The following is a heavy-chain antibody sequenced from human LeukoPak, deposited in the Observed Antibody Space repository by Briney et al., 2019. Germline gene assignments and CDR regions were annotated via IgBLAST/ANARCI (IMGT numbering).Heavy chain of an antibody. J-gene: IGHJ4*02. CDR2: IRYDGSNK. V-gene: IGHV3-30*02. Sequence: PGGSLRLSCAASAFTFSSYGMHWVRQAPGKGLEWVAFIRYDGSNKYYADSVKGRFTISRDNSKNTLYLQMNSLRAEDTAVYYCAPILGGAVAGAFGYWGQGTLVTVSS. CDR3: APILGGAVAGAFGY. D-gene: IGHD6-19*01. CDR1: AFTFSSYG.